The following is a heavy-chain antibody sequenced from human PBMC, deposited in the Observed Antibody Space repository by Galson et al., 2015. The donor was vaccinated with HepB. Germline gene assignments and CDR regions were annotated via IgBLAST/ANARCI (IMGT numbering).Heavy chain of an antibody. CDR2: IYPGDSGT. V-gene: IGHV5-51*03. D-gene: IGHD3-10*01. Sequence: QSGAEVKKPGESLKISCKGSGYSFTSYWIGWVRQMPGKGLEWMGIIYPGDSGTRYSPSFQGQVTISADKSISTAYLQWSSLKASDTAMYYCARGSRDTMVRGLFDYWGQGTLVTVSS. CDR3: ARGSRDTMVRGLFDY. CDR1: GYSFTSYW. J-gene: IGHJ4*02.